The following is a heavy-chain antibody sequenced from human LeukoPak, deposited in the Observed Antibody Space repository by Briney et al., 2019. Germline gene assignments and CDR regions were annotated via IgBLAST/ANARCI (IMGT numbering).Heavy chain of an antibody. CDR2: INPNSGGT. CDR3: ARRFYDSSGYYFFDY. V-gene: IGHV1-2*02. CDR1: GYTFTGYY. Sequence: ASVKVSCKASGYTFTGYYMHWVRQAPGQGLEWMGWINPNSGGTNYAQKFQGRVTMTRDTSISTAYMELSRLRSDDTAVYYCARRFYDSSGYYFFDYRGQGTLVTVSS. D-gene: IGHD3-22*01. J-gene: IGHJ4*02.